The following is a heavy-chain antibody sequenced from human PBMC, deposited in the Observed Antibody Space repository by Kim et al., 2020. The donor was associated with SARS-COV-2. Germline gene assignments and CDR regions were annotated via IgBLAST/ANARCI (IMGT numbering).Heavy chain of an antibody. V-gene: IGHV4-4*02. D-gene: IGHD3-10*01. Sequence: SETLSLTCAVSGGSISSSNWWSWVRQPPGKGLEWIGEIYHSGSTNYNPSLKSRVTISVDKSKNQFSLKLSSVTAADTAVYYCARATLGELPNYYYYGMDVWGQGTTVTVSS. CDR1: GGSISSSNW. CDR2: IYHSGST. CDR3: ARATLGELPNYYYYGMDV. J-gene: IGHJ6*02.